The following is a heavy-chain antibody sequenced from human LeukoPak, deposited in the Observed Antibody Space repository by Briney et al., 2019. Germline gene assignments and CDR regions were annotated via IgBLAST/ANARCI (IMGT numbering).Heavy chain of an antibody. D-gene: IGHD2-2*01. CDR3: ARDSSEMSYNYYYYYMDV. CDR2: IYSGGST. CDR1: GFTVSSNY. Sequence: PGGSLRLSCAASGFTVSSNYMSWVRQAPGKGLEWVSVIYSGGSTYYADSVKGRFTISRDNAKNSLYLQMNSLRAEDTAVYYCARDSSEMSYNYYYYYMDVWGKGTTVTVSS. V-gene: IGHV3-66*01. J-gene: IGHJ6*03.